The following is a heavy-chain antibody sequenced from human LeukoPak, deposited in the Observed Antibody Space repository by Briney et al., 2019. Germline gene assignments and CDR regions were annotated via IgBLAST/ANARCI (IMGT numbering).Heavy chain of an antibody. CDR1: GFTFSTYW. J-gene: IGHJ3*02. D-gene: IGHD3-3*01. CDR3: ARARFCDI. Sequence: GGPLRLSCAASGFTFSTYWMTWVRQPPGKGLEWVANIKEDGSEKYYVDSVKGRFTISRDNDKKSLYVQMNSLRAEDTAVYYCARARFCDIWGQGTMVTVSS. V-gene: IGHV3-7*01. CDR2: IKEDGSEK.